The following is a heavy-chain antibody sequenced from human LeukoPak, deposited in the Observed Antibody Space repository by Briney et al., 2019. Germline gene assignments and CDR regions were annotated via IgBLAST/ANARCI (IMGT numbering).Heavy chain of an antibody. D-gene: IGHD3-3*01. Sequence: GASVKVSCKASGYTFTSYGISWVRQTPGQGLEWMGWISAYNGNTNYAQKLQGRVTMTTDTSTSTAYMELRSLRSDDTAVYYCARVYYDFWSGYEYDAFDIWCQGTMVTVSS. CDR2: ISAYNGNT. J-gene: IGHJ3*02. CDR1: GYTFTSYG. V-gene: IGHV1-18*01. CDR3: ARVYYDFWSGYEYDAFDI.